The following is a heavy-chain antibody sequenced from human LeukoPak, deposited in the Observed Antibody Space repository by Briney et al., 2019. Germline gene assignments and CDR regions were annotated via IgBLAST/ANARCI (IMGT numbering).Heavy chain of an antibody. CDR2: INPNSGGT. V-gene: IGHV1-2*02. J-gene: IGHJ4*02. Sequence: ASVTVPCKASGYTFTGYYMHWVRQAPGQGLEWMGWINPNSGGTNYAQKFQGRVTMTRDTSISTAYMELSRLRSDDTAVYYCARDRKEAVVTGVWGQGTLVTVSS. CDR1: GYTFTGYY. D-gene: IGHD2-21*02. CDR3: ARDRKEAVVTGV.